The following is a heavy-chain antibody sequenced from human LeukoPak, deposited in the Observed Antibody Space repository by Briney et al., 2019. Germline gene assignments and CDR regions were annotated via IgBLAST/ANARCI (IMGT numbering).Heavy chain of an antibody. CDR1: GGSISSSSYY. Sequence: SETLSLTCTVSGGSISSSSYYWGWIRQPPGKGLEWIGSIYYSGSTYYNPSLKSRVTISVDTSKNQFSLKLSSVTAADTAVYYCARDLSWITIFGECWFDPWGQGTLVTVSS. D-gene: IGHD3-3*01. V-gene: IGHV4-39*07. CDR2: IYYSGST. CDR3: ARDLSWITIFGECWFDP. J-gene: IGHJ5*02.